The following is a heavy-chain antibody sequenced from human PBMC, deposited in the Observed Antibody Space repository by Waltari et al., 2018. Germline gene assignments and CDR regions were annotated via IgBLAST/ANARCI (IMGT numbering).Heavy chain of an antibody. CDR2: IYYSGST. Sequence: QVQLQESGPGLVKPSETLSLTCTVSGGSISSYYWSWIRQPPGKGLEWIGYIYYSGSTNYHPSLKSRVTISVDTSKNQFSLKLSSVTAADTAVYYCARNGFDYYDSSGYYYYYYYYMDVWGKGTTVTVSS. CDR3: ARNGFDYYDSSGYYYYYYYYMDV. J-gene: IGHJ6*03. CDR1: GGSISSYY. D-gene: IGHD3-22*01. V-gene: IGHV4-59*01.